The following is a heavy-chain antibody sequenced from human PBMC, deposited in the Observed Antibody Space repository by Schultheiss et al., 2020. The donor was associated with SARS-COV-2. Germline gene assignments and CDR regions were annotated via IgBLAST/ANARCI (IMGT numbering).Heavy chain of an antibody. J-gene: IGHJ6*02. Sequence: GGSLRLSCAASGFTFSTAWMSWVRQAPGKGLVWVSRINSDGSSTSYADSVKGRFTISRDNSKNTLYLQMNSLRAEDTAVYYCAKGVLFYYYYGMDVWGQGTTVTVSS. CDR2: INSDGSST. CDR1: GFTFSTAW. CDR3: AKGVLFYYYYGMDV. V-gene: IGHV3-74*01.